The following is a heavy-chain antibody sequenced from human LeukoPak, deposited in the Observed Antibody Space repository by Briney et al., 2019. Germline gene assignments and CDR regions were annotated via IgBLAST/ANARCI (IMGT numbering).Heavy chain of an antibody. D-gene: IGHD2-21*02. V-gene: IGHV1-69*04. J-gene: IGHJ3*02. CDR2: IIPILGIA. Sequence: SVTVSCKASGGTFRSYAISWVRQAPGQGLEWMGRIIPILGIANYAQKFQGRVTITADKSTSTAYMELSSLRSEDTAVYYCARKLDCGGDCHDAFDIWGQGTMVTVSS. CDR3: ARKLDCGGDCHDAFDI. CDR1: GGTFRSYA.